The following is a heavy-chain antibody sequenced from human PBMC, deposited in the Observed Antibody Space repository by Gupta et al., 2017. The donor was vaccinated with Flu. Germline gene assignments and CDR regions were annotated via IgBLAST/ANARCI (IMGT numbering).Heavy chain of an antibody. Sequence: SWVRQAPGQGLEWMGGIIPLFGTSNYAQKFQGRVTITADESTSTAYMEVSSLRSDDTAIYYCATKGGTVPFDIWGQGTTITVSS. D-gene: IGHD1-26*01. CDR2: IIPLFGTS. CDR3: ATKGGTVPFDI. V-gene: IGHV1-69*01. J-gene: IGHJ3*02.